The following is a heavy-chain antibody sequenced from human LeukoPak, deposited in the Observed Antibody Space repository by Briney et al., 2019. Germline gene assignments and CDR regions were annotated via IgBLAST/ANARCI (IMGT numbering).Heavy chain of an antibody. CDR1: GYSFTSYW. D-gene: IGHD6-19*01. CDR2: IYPGDSDT. V-gene: IGHV5-51*01. J-gene: IGHJ6*02. CDR3: ARGRGRGCSTAVAGMTGIYGMDV. Sequence: GESLKISCKGSGYSFTSYWIGWVRQMPGKGLEWMGIIYPGDSDTRYSPSFQGQVTISADKSISTAYLQWSSLKASDTAMYYCARGRGRGCSTAVAGMTGIYGMDVWGQGTTVTVSS.